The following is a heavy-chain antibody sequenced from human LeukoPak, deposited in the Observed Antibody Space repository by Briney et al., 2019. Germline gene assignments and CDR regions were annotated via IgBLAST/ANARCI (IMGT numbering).Heavy chain of an antibody. CDR2: ISAYNGNT. J-gene: IGHJ4*02. V-gene: IGHV1-18*01. Sequence: ASVKVSCKASGYTFTSYGISWVRQAPGQGLEWMGWISAYNGNTNYAQKLQGRVTMTTDTSTSTAYMELRSLRSDDTAVYYCARDGFISIAAANRNEGNLHYFDYWGQGTLVTVSS. CDR1: GYTFTSYG. D-gene: IGHD6-13*01. CDR3: ARDGFISIAAANRNEGNLHYFDY.